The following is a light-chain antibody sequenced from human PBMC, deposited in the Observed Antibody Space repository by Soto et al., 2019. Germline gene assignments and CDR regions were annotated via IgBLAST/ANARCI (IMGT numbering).Light chain of an antibody. Sequence: VLTQSPATLSLSPGERATLSCRASLNVNSYLAWYQQKPGQAPRLLIYDASNRAAGIPARFSGSGSGTDFTLTISRLEPEDFAVYYCQQYGSSLTFGGGTKVDI. CDR3: QQYGSSLT. CDR2: DAS. CDR1: LNVNSY. V-gene: IGKV3-20*01. J-gene: IGKJ4*01.